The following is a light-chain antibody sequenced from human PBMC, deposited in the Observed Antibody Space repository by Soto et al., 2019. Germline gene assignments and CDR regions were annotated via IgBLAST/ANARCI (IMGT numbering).Light chain of an antibody. V-gene: IGLV1-40*01. Sequence: QSVLTQPPSVSGAPGQRITISCTGGSSNVGAGYDVHWYQQLPGTAPKLLIYGNNNRPSGVPDRFSGSKSGTSASLAITGLQAEDEADYYCQSYDSSLSAYVFGTGTKVT. CDR2: GNN. CDR3: QSYDSSLSAYV. CDR1: SSNVGAGYD. J-gene: IGLJ1*01.